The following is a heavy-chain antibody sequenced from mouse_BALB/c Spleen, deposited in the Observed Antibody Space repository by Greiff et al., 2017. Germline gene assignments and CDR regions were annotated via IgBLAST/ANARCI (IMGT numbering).Heavy chain of an antibody. J-gene: IGHJ2*01. V-gene: IGHV5-4*02. Sequence: EVKLVESGGGLVKPGGSLKLSCAASGFTFSDYYMYWVRQTPEKRLEWVATISDGGSYTYYPDSVKGRFTISRDNAKNNLYLQMSSLKSEDTAMYYCARGYNYLDYWGQGTTLTVSS. CDR2: ISDGGSYT. CDR3: ARGYNYLDY. CDR1: GFTFSDYY. D-gene: IGHD2-14*01.